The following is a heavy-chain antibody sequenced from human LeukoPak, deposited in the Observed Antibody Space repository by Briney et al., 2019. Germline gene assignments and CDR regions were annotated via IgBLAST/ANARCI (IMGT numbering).Heavy chain of an antibody. D-gene: IGHD3-10*01. V-gene: IGHV3-15*05. Sequence: GGSLRLSCAASGLSISNDWMSWIRQAPGKGLEWVARVKSKSAGETTDYAAPVKGRFTISRDDSKNTLYLQMNSLKTEDTAVYYCTLIQGWGSGSYYRDFWGQGTLVTVSS. CDR3: TLIQGWGSGSYYRDF. J-gene: IGHJ4*02. CDR2: VKSKSAGETT. CDR1: GLSISNDW.